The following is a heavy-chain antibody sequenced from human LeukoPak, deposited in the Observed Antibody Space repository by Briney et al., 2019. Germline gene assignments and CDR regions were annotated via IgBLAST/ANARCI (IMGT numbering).Heavy chain of an antibody. CDR2: ISSSGSTI. J-gene: IGHJ6*03. D-gene: IGHD1-26*01. Sequence: GGSLRLSCAASGFTFSSYSMNWVRQAPGKGLEWVSYISSSGSTIYYADSVKGRFTISRDNAKNSLDLQMNSLRAEDTAVYYCARDRGSYYYYMDVWGKGTTVTVSS. CDR3: ARDRGSYYYYMDV. CDR1: GFTFSSYS. V-gene: IGHV3-48*04.